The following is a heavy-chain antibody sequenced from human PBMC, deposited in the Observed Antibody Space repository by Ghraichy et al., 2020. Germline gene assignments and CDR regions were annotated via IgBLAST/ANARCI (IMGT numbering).Heavy chain of an antibody. D-gene: IGHD5-18*01. V-gene: IGHV4-31*03. Sequence: LRLSCTVSGGSISSGGYYWSWIRQHPRKGLEWIGYIYYNGGTYYNPSLKSRVTISVDTSKNQFSLKLSSVTAADTAVYYCASGYSYGSIDYWGQGTLVTVSS. CDR2: IYYNGGT. CDR3: ASGYSYGSIDY. CDR1: GGSISSGGYY. J-gene: IGHJ4*02.